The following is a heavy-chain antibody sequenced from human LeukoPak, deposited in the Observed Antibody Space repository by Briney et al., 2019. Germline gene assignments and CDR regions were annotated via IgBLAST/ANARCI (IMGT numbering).Heavy chain of an antibody. V-gene: IGHV1-69*13. Sequence: SVKVSCQPSGRTFSSHAISWVRQPPGQGLEWMGGIIPIFGTANYAQRFQGRVTITADESTSTAYMELSSLRSEETAVYYCARIVPICSSTSCYDVWGKGTTVTVSS. CDR1: GRTFSSHA. D-gene: IGHD2-2*01. CDR3: ARIVPICSSTSCYDV. CDR2: IIPIFGTA. J-gene: IGHJ6*04.